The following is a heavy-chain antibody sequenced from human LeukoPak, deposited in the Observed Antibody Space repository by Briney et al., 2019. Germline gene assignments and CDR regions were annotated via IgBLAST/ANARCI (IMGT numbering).Heavy chain of an antibody. D-gene: IGHD5-24*01. V-gene: IGHV4-59*01. CDR1: GGSLSSYY. Sequence: PSETLSLTCTVSGGSLSSYYWSWIRQPPGKGLEWIGYIYYSGSTNYNPSLKSRVTISVDTSKNQFSLKLSSVTAADTAVYYCARAGVETNLPLWGQGSLVTVSS. J-gene: IGHJ4*02. CDR2: IYYSGST. CDR3: ARAGVETNLPL.